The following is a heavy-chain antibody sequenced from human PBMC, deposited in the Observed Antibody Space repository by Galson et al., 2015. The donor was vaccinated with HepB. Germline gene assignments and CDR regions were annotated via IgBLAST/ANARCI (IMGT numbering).Heavy chain of an antibody. CDR2: INGGGTST. CDR1: GFTFGTHA. Sequence: SLRLSCAASGFTFGTHAMTWVRQVPGKGLEWLSTINGGGTSTYYTDSVKGRFTISRDNSKNTPYLQMRSLSAEDAAVYYCAQVYGLFESWGQGVLVTVSS. CDR3: AQVYGLFES. V-gene: IGHV3-23*01. D-gene: IGHD4-17*01. J-gene: IGHJ5*01.